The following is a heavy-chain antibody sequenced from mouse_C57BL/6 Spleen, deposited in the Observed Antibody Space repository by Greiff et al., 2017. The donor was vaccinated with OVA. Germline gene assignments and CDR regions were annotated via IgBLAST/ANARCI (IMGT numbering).Heavy chain of an antibody. D-gene: IGHD1-1*01. Sequence: EVHLVESGGGLVKPGGSLKLSCAASGFTFSSYTMSWVRQTPEKRLEWVATISGGGGNTSYPDSVKGRFTISRDNAKNTLYLQMSSLRSEDTALYYCARHRDYYGSSYWYFDVWGTGTTVTVSS. CDR1: GFTFSSYT. CDR3: ARHRDYYGSSYWYFDV. J-gene: IGHJ1*03. CDR2: ISGGGGNT. V-gene: IGHV5-9*01.